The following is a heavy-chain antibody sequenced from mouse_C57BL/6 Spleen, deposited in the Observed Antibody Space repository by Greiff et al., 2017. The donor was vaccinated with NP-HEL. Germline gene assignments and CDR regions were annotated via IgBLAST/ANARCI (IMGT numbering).Heavy chain of an antibody. CDR2: ISSGSSTI. V-gene: IGHV5-17*01. J-gene: IGHJ1*03. CDR3: ARWRAYGNYWYFDV. D-gene: IGHD2-1*01. CDR1: GFTFSDYG. Sequence: EVKLMESGGGLVKPGGSLKLSCAASGFTFSDYGMHWVRQAPEKGLEWVAYISSGSSTIYYADTVKGRFTISRDNAKNTLFLQMTSLRSEDTAMYYCARWRAYGNYWYFDVWGTGTTVTVSS.